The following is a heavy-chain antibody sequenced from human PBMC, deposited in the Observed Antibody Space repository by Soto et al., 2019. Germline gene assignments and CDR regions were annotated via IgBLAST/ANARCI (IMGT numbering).Heavy chain of an antibody. J-gene: IGHJ6*03. Sequence: EVQLLESGGGLVQPGGSLRLSCAASGFTFSSYTMSWVRQAPGKGLEWVSAISDSGGSTYYAGSVKGRFTISRDNSKHTLFLQVNSLRAEDTAVYYCAKGLGDYYYMDVWGKGTTVTVSS. CDR2: ISDSGGST. CDR1: GFTFSSYT. CDR3: AKGLGDYYYMDV. V-gene: IGHV3-23*01.